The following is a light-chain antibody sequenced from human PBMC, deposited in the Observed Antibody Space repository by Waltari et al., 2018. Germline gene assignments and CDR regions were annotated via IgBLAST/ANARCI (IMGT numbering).Light chain of an antibody. CDR3: HQRTRWPLT. Sequence: EIVLTPSLATLSPSPGERATLSCRTSQSVTTSLAWYQQKPGQAPRLLIFDASDSATGVPARFSGSGSGTDFTLTISSLEPEDFAVYFCHQRTRWPLTFGGGTQVEFK. CDR1: QSVTTS. J-gene: IGKJ4*01. CDR2: DAS. V-gene: IGKV3-11*01.